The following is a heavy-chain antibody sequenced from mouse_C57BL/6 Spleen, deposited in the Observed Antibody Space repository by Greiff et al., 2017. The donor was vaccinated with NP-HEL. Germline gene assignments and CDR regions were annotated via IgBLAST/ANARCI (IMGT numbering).Heavy chain of an antibody. CDR3: ARGDDGDFDY. V-gene: IGHV1-82*01. D-gene: IGHD2-12*01. Sequence: QVQLQQSGPELVKPGASVKISCKASGYAFSSSWMNWVKQRPGKGLEWIGRIYPGDGDTNYNGKFKGKATLTADKSSSTAYMQLSSLTSEDSAVYFCARGDDGDFDYWGQGTTLTVSS. J-gene: IGHJ2*01. CDR1: GYAFSSSW. CDR2: IYPGDGDT.